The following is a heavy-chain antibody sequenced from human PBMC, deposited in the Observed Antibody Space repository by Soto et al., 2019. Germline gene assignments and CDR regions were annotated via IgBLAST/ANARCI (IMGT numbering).Heavy chain of an antibody. J-gene: IGHJ6*02. D-gene: IGHD4-17*01. CDR2: IIPIFGTA. Sequence: SVKVSCKAPGGTFSSYAISWVRQAPGQGLEWMGGIIPIFGTANYAQKFQGRVTITADESTSTAYMELSSLRSEDTAVYYCARRDKYGDYDPIYYYYYGMDVWGQGTTVTVSS. V-gene: IGHV1-69*13. CDR3: ARRDKYGDYDPIYYYYYGMDV. CDR1: GGTFSSYA.